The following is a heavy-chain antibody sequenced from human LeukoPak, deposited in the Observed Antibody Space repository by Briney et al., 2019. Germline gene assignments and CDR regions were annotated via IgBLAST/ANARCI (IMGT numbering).Heavy chain of an antibody. CDR2: ISGSGGST. CDR1: GFTFSSYA. D-gene: IGHD1-26*01. J-gene: IGHJ3*02. V-gene: IGHV3-23*01. Sequence: GGSLRLSCAASGFTFSSYAMSWVRQAPGKGLEWVSAISGSGGSTYYADPVKGRFTISRDNSKNTLYLQMNSLRAEDTAVYYCATWRIVGATTSSVAAFDIWGQGTMVTVSS. CDR3: ATWRIVGATTSSVAAFDI.